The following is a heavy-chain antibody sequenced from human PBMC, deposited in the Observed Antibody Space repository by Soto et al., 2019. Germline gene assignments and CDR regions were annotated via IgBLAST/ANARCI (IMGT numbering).Heavy chain of an antibody. CDR1: GFTFSSYA. Sequence: EVQLLESGGGLVQPGGSLRLSCAASGFTFSSYAMSWVRQAPGKGLEWVSAISSSGGSTYYADSVKGRFTISRDNSKNTLYLQMNSLRAEDTAVYYCAKAELLWFGELLGNAFDIWGQGTIVTVSS. CDR2: ISSSGGST. D-gene: IGHD3-10*01. J-gene: IGHJ3*02. V-gene: IGHV3-23*01. CDR3: AKAELLWFGELLGNAFDI.